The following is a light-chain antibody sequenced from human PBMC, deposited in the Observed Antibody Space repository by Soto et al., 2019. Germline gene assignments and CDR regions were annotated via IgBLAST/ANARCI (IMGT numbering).Light chain of an antibody. CDR1: QSIGRE. J-gene: IGKJ4*01. CDR3: LQYQIYPLT. CDR2: KAS. V-gene: IGKV1-5*03. Sequence: GDRVTITCRASQSIGRELAWYQQKPGKAPKLLIYKASSLESGVPSTFSGSGSGTEFSLTVSSLQPDDFATYYCLQYQIYPLTFGGGTKVDIK.